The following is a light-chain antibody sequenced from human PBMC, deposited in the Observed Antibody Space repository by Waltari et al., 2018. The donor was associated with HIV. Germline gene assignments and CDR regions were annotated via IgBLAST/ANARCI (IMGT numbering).Light chain of an antibody. Sequence: QSVLTQPPSVSGAPGQWVTISCTGSSSNSGAGYDVHWYQQLPGTAPKPLIYGYNNRPSGVPDRFSGSRSGTSASLAITGLQAEDEADYYCQSYDSSLSAIIFGGGTKLTVL. CDR2: GYN. V-gene: IGLV1-40*01. J-gene: IGLJ2*01. CDR1: SSNSGAGYD. CDR3: QSYDSSLSAII.